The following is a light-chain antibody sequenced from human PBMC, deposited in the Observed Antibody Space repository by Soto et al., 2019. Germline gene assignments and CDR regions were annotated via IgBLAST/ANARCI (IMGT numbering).Light chain of an antibody. V-gene: IGKV1-5*01. CDR2: DAS. J-gene: IGKJ3*01. CDR1: QSISSW. CDR3: QQYNSYS. Sequence: IQMTPYPSTLSASVGDRVTITCRASQSISSWLAWYQQKPGKAPKLLIYDASSLESGVPSRFSGSGSGTEFTLTISSLQPDDFATYYCQQYNSYSFGPGTKVDIK.